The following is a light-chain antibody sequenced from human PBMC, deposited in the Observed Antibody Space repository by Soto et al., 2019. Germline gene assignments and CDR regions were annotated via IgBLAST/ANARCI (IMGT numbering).Light chain of an antibody. V-gene: IGKV1-6*01. CDR2: GAS. J-gene: IGKJ1*01. CDR3: LHDHNYPWT. Sequence: AIQMTQSPSSLSASVGDRVTITCRASQVIRNDLGWYQQKPGKAPKLLIYGASNLQSGVPSRFSGSGSGTDFTLTITSLQPEDFATYYCLHDHNYPWTFGQGTKVVIK. CDR1: QVIRND.